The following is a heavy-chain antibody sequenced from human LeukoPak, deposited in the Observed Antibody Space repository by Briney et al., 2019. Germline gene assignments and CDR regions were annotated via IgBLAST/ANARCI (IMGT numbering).Heavy chain of an antibody. CDR1: GFSFSSYV. CDR3: MNPNHYGSGR. V-gene: IGHV3-64D*06. J-gene: IGHJ4*02. D-gene: IGHD3-10*01. Sequence: GGSLRLSCSVSGFSFSSYVLHWVRQAPGKGLESVSGISQNGDNTHYADSVKGRFTISKDNSENTLYLQMNSLRPEDTAVYYCMNPNHYGSGRWGQGTLVTVSS. CDR2: ISQNGDNT.